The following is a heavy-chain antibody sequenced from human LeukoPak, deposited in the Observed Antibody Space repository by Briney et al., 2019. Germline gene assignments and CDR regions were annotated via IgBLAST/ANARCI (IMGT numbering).Heavy chain of an antibody. CDR2: IYYSGST. D-gene: IGHD1-26*01. J-gene: IGHJ3*02. CDR1: GGSISSYY. Sequence: SETLSLTCTVSGGSISSYYWSWIRQPPGKGLEWFGYIYYSGSTNYNPSLKSRVIISVDTSKNQFSLKLSSVTAADTAVYYCARGPPIVGASRGAFDIWGQGTMVTVSS. CDR3: ARGPPIVGASRGAFDI. V-gene: IGHV4-59*01.